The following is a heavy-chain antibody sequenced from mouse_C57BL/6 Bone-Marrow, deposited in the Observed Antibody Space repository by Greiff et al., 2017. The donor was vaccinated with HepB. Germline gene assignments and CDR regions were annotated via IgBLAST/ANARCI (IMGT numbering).Heavy chain of an antibody. Sequence: EVQGVESGGGLVQPKGSLKLSCAASGFTFNTYAMHWVRQAPGKGLEWVARIRSKSSNYATYYADSVKDRFTISRDDSQSMLYLQMNNLKTEDTAMYYCVRDAPVIRRGAYWYFDVWGTGTTVTVSS. CDR2: IRSKSSNYAT. D-gene: IGHD2-13*01. J-gene: IGHJ1*03. CDR1: GFTFNTYA. CDR3: VRDAPVIRRGAYWYFDV. V-gene: IGHV10-3*01.